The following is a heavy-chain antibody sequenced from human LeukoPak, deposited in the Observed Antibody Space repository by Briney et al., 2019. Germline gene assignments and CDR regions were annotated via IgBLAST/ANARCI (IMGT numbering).Heavy chain of an antibody. J-gene: IGHJ4*02. Sequence: GASVKVSCKASGYTFTSYGISWVRQAPGQGLEWMGWISAYNGNTNYAQKFQGRVTMTRDTSISTAYMELGRLRSDDTAVYYCASLAVDTAMAPDFDYWGQGTLVTVSS. CDR2: ISAYNGNT. V-gene: IGHV1-18*01. CDR3: ASLAVDTAMAPDFDY. D-gene: IGHD5-18*01. CDR1: GYTFTSYG.